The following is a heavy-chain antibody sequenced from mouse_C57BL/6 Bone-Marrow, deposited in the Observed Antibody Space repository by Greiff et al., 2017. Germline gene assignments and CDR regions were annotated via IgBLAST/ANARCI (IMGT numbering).Heavy chain of an antibody. CDR2: IDPSDSYT. Sequence: VQLQQPGAELVKPGASVKLSCKASGYTFTSYWMQWVKQRPGQGLEWIGEIDPSDSYTNYNQKFKGKATLTVDTSSRTAYMQLSSLTSEVSAVYYCARNYPAWFAYWGQGTLVTVSA. CDR1: GYTFTSYW. D-gene: IGHD1-1*02. J-gene: IGHJ3*01. V-gene: IGHV1-50*01. CDR3: ARNYPAWFAY.